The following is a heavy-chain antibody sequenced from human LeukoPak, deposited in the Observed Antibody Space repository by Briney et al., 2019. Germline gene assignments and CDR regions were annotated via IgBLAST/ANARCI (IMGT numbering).Heavy chain of an antibody. CDR3: AREYSGRKKTYHFDY. V-gene: IGHV4-59*01. J-gene: IGHJ4*02. CDR1: GGSISSYY. CDR2: IYYSGGT. Sequence: SETLSLTCTVSGGSISSYYWSWIRQPPGKGLEWIGYIYYSGGTNYNPSLKSRVTISVDTSKNQFSLKLSSVTAADTAVYYCAREYSGRKKTYHFDYWGQGTLVTVSS. D-gene: IGHD1-26*01.